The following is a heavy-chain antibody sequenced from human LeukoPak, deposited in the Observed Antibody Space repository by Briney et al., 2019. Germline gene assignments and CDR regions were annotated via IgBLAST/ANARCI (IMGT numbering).Heavy chain of an antibody. Sequence: SETLSLTCTVSGGSISSYYWSWIRQPPGKGLEWIGYIYYSGSTNYNPSLKSRVTISVDTSKNQFSLKLSSVTAADTAVYYCARGPYSSSFTFDYWGQGTLVTVSS. D-gene: IGHD6-6*01. V-gene: IGHV4-59*01. CDR3: ARGPYSSSFTFDY. J-gene: IGHJ4*02. CDR2: IYYSGST. CDR1: GGSISSYY.